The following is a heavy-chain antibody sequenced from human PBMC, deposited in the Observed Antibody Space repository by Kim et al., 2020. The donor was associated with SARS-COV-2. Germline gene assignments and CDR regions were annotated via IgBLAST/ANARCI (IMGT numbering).Heavy chain of an antibody. D-gene: IGHD6-13*01. J-gene: IGHJ6*02. V-gene: IGHV3-30*02. CDR3: AKSIPDFSSKKYYGMDV. Sequence: VKGRFTISRDNSKNTLYLQMNSLRADDTAVYYCAKSIPDFSSKKYYGMDVWGQGTTVTVSS.